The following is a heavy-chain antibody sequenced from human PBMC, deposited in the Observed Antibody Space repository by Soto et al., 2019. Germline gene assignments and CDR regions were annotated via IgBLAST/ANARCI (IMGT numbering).Heavy chain of an antibody. Sequence: GGSLRLSCAASGFTFSSYAMSWVRQAPGKGLEWVSAISGSGGSTYYADSVKGRFTISRDNSKNTLYLQMNSLRAEDTAVYYCAKPFPPKGVVVATNHYYGMDVWGQGTTVTVSS. D-gene: IGHD2-15*01. CDR2: ISGSGGST. V-gene: IGHV3-23*01. CDR3: AKPFPPKGVVVATNHYYGMDV. J-gene: IGHJ6*02. CDR1: GFTFSSYA.